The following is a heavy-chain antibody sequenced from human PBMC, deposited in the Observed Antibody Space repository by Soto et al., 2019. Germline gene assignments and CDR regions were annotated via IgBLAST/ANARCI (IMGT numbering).Heavy chain of an antibody. J-gene: IGHJ5*02. CDR3: ARLGAYYQSLDP. D-gene: IGHD2-21*01. V-gene: IGHV4-4*02. CDR1: GGSMTSSNW. Sequence: SETLSLTCTVSGGSMTSSNWWNWVRQSPGKGLEWIGEAHHSGRTNYNPSLKSRVTISVDKSKNHFSLKLSSVTAADTAVYYCARLGAYYQSLDPWGPGTLVTVSS. CDR2: AHHSGRT.